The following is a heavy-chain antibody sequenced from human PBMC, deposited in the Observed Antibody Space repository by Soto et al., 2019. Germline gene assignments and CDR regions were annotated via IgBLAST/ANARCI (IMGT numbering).Heavy chain of an antibody. J-gene: IGHJ5*02. D-gene: IGHD2-15*01. CDR3: ARGSRNCSGGSCYGVRWFDP. V-gene: IGHV4-34*01. Sequence: SETLSLTCALYGASFSGYYWSWLRHPPGKGLEWIGEINHSGSTNYNPSLKSRVTISVDTSKNQLSLKLSSVTAADTAVYYCARGSRNCSGGSCYGVRWFDPWGQGTLVTVSS. CDR1: GASFSGYY. CDR2: INHSGST.